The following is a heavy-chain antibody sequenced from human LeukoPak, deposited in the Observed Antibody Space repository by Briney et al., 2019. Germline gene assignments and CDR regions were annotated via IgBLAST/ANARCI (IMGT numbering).Heavy chain of an antibody. CDR2: INPNSGGT. Sequence: ASVKVSCKASGYTFTGYYMHWVRQAPGQGGEWMGRINPNSGGTNYAHKFQGRVTMTRDTYISTGYVELSRLRSDDTAVYYCAPGPGWFDPWGQGTLVTVSS. D-gene: IGHD7-27*01. V-gene: IGHV1-2*06. CDR3: APGPGWFDP. CDR1: GYTFTGYY. J-gene: IGHJ5*02.